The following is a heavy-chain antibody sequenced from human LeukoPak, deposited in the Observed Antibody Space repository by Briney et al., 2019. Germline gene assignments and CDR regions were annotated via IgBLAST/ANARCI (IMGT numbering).Heavy chain of an antibody. D-gene: IGHD3-22*01. CDR1: GDSIKTSSYY. J-gene: IGHJ4*02. V-gene: IGHV4-39*01. CDR3: ARHYSSGYELDVDY. CDR2: VYYSGST. Sequence: PSETLSLTCTVSGDSIKTSSYYWGWIRQPPGKRLEWIGSVYYSGSTYYNPSLKSRLTISVDTSKNQFSLNLSSVTAADTAVYFCARHYSSGYELDVDYWGQGTLVTVSS.